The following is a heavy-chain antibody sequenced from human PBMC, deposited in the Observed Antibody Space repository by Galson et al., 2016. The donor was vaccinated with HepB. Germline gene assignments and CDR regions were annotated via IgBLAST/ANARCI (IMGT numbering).Heavy chain of an antibody. CDR1: GYTFTSHT. CDR2: INPGSNHI. D-gene: IGHD2-21*02. CDR3: ARGIGDGYEGNSDSIDI. J-gene: IGHJ6*02. V-gene: IGHV1-3*03. Sequence: SVKVSCKASGYTFTSHTMHWVRQAPGQRLEWVGWINPGSNHIKYSQASQGRFTITSDTSATTACLELTSLRYEDTAVYYCARGIGDGYEGNSDSIDIWGQGTAVTIS.